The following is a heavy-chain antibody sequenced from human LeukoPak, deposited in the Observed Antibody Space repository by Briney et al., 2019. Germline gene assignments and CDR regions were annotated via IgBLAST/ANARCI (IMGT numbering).Heavy chain of an antibody. J-gene: IGHJ5*02. Sequence: QAGGSLRLSCAASGFTFSSYWMSWVRQAPGKGLEWVANIKQDGSEKYYVDSVKGRFTISRDNAKNSLYLQMNSLRAEDTAVYYCARGTGDIVLMVYDNWFDPWGQGTLVTVSS. CDR2: IKQDGSEK. CDR1: GFTFSSYW. V-gene: IGHV3-7*01. CDR3: ARGTGDIVLMVYDNWFDP. D-gene: IGHD2-8*01.